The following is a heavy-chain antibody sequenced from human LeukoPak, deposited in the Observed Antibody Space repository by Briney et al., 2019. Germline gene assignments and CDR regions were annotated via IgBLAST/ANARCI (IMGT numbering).Heavy chain of an antibody. CDR2: ISYDGSNK. J-gene: IGHJ4*02. CDR3: AKALGGFTVTTTPFDY. V-gene: IGHV3-30*18. CDR1: GFTFSSYG. Sequence: PGGSLRLSCAASGFTFSSYGMHWVRQAPGKGLEWVAVISYDGSNKYYADSVKGRFTVSRDNSKNTLYLQMNSLRAEDTAVYYCAKALGGFTVTTTPFDYWGQGTLVTVSS. D-gene: IGHD4-17*01.